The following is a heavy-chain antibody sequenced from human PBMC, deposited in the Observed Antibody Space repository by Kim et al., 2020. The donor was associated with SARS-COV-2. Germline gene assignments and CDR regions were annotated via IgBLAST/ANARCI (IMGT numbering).Heavy chain of an antibody. CDR2: IYYSGST. CDR1: GGSVSSGSYY. V-gene: IGHV4-61*01. D-gene: IGHD3-22*01. CDR3: ARASQGYYDSSGYPYFDY. J-gene: IGHJ4*02. Sequence: SETLSLTCTVSGGSVSSGSYYWSWIRQPPGKGLEWIGYIYYSGSTNYNPSLKSRVTISVDTSKNQFSLKLSSVTAADTAVYYCARASQGYYDSSGYPYFDYWGQGTLVTVSS.